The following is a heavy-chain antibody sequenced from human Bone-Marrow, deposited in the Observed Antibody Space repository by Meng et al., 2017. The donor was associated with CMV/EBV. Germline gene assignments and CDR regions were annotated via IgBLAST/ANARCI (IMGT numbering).Heavy chain of an antibody. Sequence: QVQLRQWGAGLLKPSETLSLTCAVYGGSFSCYSWSWIRQPPGKGLEWIGEINHSGSTNYNPSLKSRVTISVDTSKNQFSLKLSSVTAADTAVYYCARAQAVAGRFCVYWGQGTLVTVSS. V-gene: IGHV4-34*01. CDR3: ARAQAVAGRFCVY. CDR2: INHSGST. D-gene: IGHD6-19*01. J-gene: IGHJ4*02. CDR1: GGSFSCYS.